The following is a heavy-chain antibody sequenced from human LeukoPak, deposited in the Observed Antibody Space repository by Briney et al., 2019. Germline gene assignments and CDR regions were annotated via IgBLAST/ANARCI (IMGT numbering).Heavy chain of an antibody. J-gene: IGHJ3*02. V-gene: IGHV3-66*02. D-gene: IGHD5-24*01. CDR3: ARDGLQDDYDAFDI. CDR1: GFTFSSNY. Sequence: GGSLRLSCAASGFTFSSNYMSWVRQAPGKGLEWVSVIYSGGSTYYSDSVMGRFTISRDNSKNTLYLQMNSLRAEDTAVYYCARDGLQDDYDAFDIWGQGTMVTVSS. CDR2: IYSGGST.